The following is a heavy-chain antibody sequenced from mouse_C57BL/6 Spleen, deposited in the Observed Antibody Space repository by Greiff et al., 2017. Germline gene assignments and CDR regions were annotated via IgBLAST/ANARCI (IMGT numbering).Heavy chain of an antibody. CDR3: VRPDYSNFSWFAY. CDR1: GFSFNTYA. D-gene: IGHD2-5*01. CDR2: IRSKSNNYAT. J-gene: IGHJ3*01. Sequence: EVQVVESGGGLVQPKGSLKLSCAASGFSFNTYAMNWVRQAPGKGLEWVARIRSKSNNYATYYADSVKDRFTISRDDSESMLYLQMNNLKTEDTAMYYCVRPDYSNFSWFAYWGQGTLVTVSA. V-gene: IGHV10-1*01.